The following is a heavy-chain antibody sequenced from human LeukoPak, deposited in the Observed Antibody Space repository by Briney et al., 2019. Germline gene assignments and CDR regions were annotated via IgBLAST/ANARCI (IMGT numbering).Heavy chain of an antibody. V-gene: IGHV3-13*01. D-gene: IGHD3-10*01. CDR1: GFTFSSYD. J-gene: IGHJ4*02. CDR2: IGTAGDT. CDR3: AKDLYYYGSGSYYGY. Sequence: GGSLRLSCAASGFTFSSYDMHWVRQATGKGLEWVSAIGTAGDTYYPGSVKGRFTISRDNSKNTLYLQMNSLRAEDTAVYYCAKDLYYYGSGSYYGYWGQGTLVTVSS.